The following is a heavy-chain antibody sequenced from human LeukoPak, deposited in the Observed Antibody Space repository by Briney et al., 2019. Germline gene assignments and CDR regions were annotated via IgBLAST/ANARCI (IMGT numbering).Heavy chain of an antibody. V-gene: IGHV4-34*01. CDR3: ARRWDIVVVVAARWFDP. J-gene: IGHJ5*02. CDR2: INHSGST. CDR1: GGSFSGYY. Sequence: KSSETLSLTCAVYGGSFSGYYWSWIRQPPGKGLEWIGEINHSGSTKYNPSLKSRVTISVDTSKNQFSLKLSSVTAADTAVYYCARRWDIVVVVAARWFDPWGQGTLVTVSS. D-gene: IGHD2-15*01.